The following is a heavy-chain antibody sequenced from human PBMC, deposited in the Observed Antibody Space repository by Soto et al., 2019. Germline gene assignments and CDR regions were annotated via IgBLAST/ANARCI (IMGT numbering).Heavy chain of an antibody. Sequence: GESLKISCKGSGYSFTSYWIGWVRQMPGKGLEWMGIIYPGDSDTRYSPSFQGQVTISADKSISTAYLQWSSLKASDTAMYYCAGRGGLYYYGSGSYSDYYMDVWGKGTTVTVSS. D-gene: IGHD3-10*01. CDR2: IYPGDSDT. J-gene: IGHJ6*03. CDR3: AGRGGLYYYGSGSYSDYYMDV. V-gene: IGHV5-51*01. CDR1: GYSFTSYW.